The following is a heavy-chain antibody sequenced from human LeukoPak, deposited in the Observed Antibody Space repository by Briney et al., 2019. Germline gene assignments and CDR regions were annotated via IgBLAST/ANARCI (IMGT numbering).Heavy chain of an antibody. D-gene: IGHD3-10*01. V-gene: IGHV3-23*01. J-gene: IGHJ4*02. CDR1: GFTFKNYG. CDR2: ISGTGANT. CDR3: ARDDYYGWGSYDY. Sequence: GGSLRLSCAASGFTFKNYGMSWVRQAPGKGLEWVSDISGTGANTYYADSVKGRFTISRDNSKNSLYLQMSSLRAEDTAVYYCARDDYYGWGSYDYWGQGTLVTVSS.